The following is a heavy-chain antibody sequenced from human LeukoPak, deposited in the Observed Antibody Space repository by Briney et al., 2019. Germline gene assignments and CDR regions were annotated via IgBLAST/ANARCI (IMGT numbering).Heavy chain of an antibody. J-gene: IGHJ3*02. CDR2: IGGGSSGST. V-gene: IGHV3-23*01. Sequence: GGSLRLSCAASGFTFSDYAMSWVRQAPGKGLEWLSVIGGGSSGSTYYADSVTGRFTISRDNAKNSLYLQMNSLRAEDTALYYCARVDLRYFDWLSLFGAFDIWGQGTMVTVSS. CDR3: ARVDLRYFDWLSLFGAFDI. D-gene: IGHD3-9*01. CDR1: GFTFSDYA.